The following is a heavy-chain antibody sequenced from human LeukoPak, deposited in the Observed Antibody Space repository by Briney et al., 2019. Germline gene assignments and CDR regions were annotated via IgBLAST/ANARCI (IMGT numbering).Heavy chain of an antibody. CDR1: GGTFSSYA. Sequence: ASVKVSCKASGGTFSSYATSWVRQAPGQGLEWMGGIIPIFGTANYAQKFQGRVTITADESTSTAYMELSSLRSEDTAVYYCARDEREYYFDYWGQGTLVTVSS. CDR2: IIPIFGTA. CDR3: ARDEREYYFDY. J-gene: IGHJ4*02. V-gene: IGHV1-69*13. D-gene: IGHD1-1*01.